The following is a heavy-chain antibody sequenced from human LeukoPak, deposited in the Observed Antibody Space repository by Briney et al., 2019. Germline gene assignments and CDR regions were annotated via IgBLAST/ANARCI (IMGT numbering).Heavy chain of an antibody. J-gene: IGHJ4*02. V-gene: IGHV3-11*01. D-gene: IGHD3-16*02. Sequence: PGGSLRLSCAVSGFTFSDFYMSWIRQAPGKGLEWVSYISGIGSTIYYADSVKGRFTISRDNAKNSLHLQMNSLRAEDTAVYYCAKLLGSVWGSYRSPLDYWGQGTLVTVSS. CDR3: AKLLGSVWGSYRSPLDY. CDR1: GFTFSDFY. CDR2: ISGIGSTI.